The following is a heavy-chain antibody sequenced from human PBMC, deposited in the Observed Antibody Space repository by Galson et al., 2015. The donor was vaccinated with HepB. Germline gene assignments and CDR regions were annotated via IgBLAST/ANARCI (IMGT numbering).Heavy chain of an antibody. J-gene: IGHJ4*02. D-gene: IGHD5-12*01. CDR3: SGDRKGGYGPFDY. V-gene: IGHV3-49*03. CDR1: GFTFGDYD. CDR2: IRSKANGGTT. Sequence: SLRLSCAASGFTFGDYDMSWFRQAPGKGLEWVGFIRSKANGGTTEYVASVKGRFTISRDDSKSIAYLQLTSLKMEDTAVYYCSGDRKGGYGPFDYWGQGTLVTVSS.